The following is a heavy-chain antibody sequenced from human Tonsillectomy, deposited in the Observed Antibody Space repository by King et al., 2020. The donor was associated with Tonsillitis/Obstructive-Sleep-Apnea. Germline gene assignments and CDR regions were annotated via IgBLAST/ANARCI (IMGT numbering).Heavy chain of an antibody. Sequence: VQLVESGAEVKKPGESLRISCKGSGYSFTSYWISWVRQMPGKGLEWMGRIDPSDSYANYSPSFQGHVTISADKSISTAYLPWNSLKASDTAMYYCARTVTTGPPQGTAAFDIWGQGTMVTVSS. CDR2: IDPSDSYA. D-gene: IGHD1-14*01. CDR1: GYSFTSYW. J-gene: IGHJ3*02. CDR3: ARTVTTGPPQGTAAFDI. V-gene: IGHV5-10-1*01.